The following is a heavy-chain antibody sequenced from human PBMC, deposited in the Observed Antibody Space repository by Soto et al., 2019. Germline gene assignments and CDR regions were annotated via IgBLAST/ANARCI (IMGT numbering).Heavy chain of an antibody. CDR2: INHSGST. Sequence: SETLSLTCAVYGGSFSGYYWSWIRQPPGKGLEWIGEINHSGSTNYNPSLKSRVTISVDTSKNQFSLKLSSVTAADTAVYYCAALLTIFGVVISPPMDVWGKGTTVTVSS. CDR1: GGSFSGYY. CDR3: AALLTIFGVVISPPMDV. J-gene: IGHJ6*04. D-gene: IGHD3-3*01. V-gene: IGHV4-34*01.